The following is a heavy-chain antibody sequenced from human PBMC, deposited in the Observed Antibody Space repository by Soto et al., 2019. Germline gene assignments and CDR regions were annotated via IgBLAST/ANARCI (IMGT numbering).Heavy chain of an antibody. Sequence: PSETLSLTCAVSGGSISSGGYSWSWIRQPPGKGLEWIGYIYHSGSTYYNPSLKSRVTISVDRSKNQFSLKLSSVTAADTAVYYCARHGDYSHNWFDPWGQGTLVTVCS. D-gene: IGHD4-17*01. CDR3: ARHGDYSHNWFDP. CDR2: IYHSGST. CDR1: GGSISSGGYS. J-gene: IGHJ5*02. V-gene: IGHV4-30-2*01.